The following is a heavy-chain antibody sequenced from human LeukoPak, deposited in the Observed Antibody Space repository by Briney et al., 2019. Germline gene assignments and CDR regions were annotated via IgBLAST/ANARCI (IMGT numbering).Heavy chain of an antibody. J-gene: IGHJ4*02. V-gene: IGHV1-2*02. CDR3: ARDWGGGAWEDYYDSSGPYFDY. CDR2: INPNSGGT. D-gene: IGHD3-22*01. CDR1: GYTFTGYY. Sequence: GASVKVSCKASGYTFTGYYMHWVRQAPGQGLEWMGWINPNSGGTNYAQRFQGRVTMTRDTSISTAYMELSRLRSDDTAVYYCARDWGGGAWEDYYDSSGPYFDYWGQGTLVTVSS.